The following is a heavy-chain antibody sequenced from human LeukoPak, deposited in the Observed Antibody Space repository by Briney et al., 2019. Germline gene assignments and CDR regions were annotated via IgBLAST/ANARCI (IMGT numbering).Heavy chain of an antibody. D-gene: IGHD5/OR15-5a*01. Sequence: PSETLSLTCAVSGYSISSSYYWGWIRQPPGKGLEWIGSIYHSGSTYYNPSLKSRVTISVDTSKNQFSLKLSSVTAADTAVYYCARRVSDYYYYMDVWGKGTTVTVSS. J-gene: IGHJ6*03. CDR1: GYSISSSYY. CDR3: ARRVSDYYYYMDV. CDR2: IYHSGST. V-gene: IGHV4-38-2*01.